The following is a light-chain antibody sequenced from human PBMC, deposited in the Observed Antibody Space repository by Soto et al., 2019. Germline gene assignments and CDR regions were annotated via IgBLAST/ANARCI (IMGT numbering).Light chain of an antibody. CDR3: QQYNDWPWT. CDR2: GAS. V-gene: IGKV3-15*01. J-gene: IGKJ1*01. CDR1: QSISGT. Sequence: EIVMTQTPATLSVSPRGRATLSCMACQSISGTLAWYQQKPGQAPRLLIRGASTRAPGFPARFSGSGSGTDFTLTISSLQSEDFAVYYCQQYNDWPWTFGQGTKVDI.